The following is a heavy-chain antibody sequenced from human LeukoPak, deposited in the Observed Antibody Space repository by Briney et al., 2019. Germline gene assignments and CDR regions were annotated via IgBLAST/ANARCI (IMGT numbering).Heavy chain of an antibody. CDR2: INHSGST. D-gene: IGHD3-22*01. CDR1: GGSFSGYY. Sequence: SETLSLTCAVYGGSFSGYYWSWIRQPPGKGLEWIGEINHSGSTNYNPSLKSRVTISVDTSKNQFSLKLSSVTAADTAVYYCARTSGDTMIRDPNFDYWGQGTLVTVSS. CDR3: ARTSGDTMIRDPNFDY. V-gene: IGHV4-34*01. J-gene: IGHJ4*02.